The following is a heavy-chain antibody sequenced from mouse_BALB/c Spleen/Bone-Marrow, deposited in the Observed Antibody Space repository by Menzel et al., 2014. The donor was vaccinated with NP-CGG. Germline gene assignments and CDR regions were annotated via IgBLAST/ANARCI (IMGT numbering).Heavy chain of an antibody. Sequence: LVKTGASVKISYKASGYSFTGYYMHWVKKSHGKSLEWIGYISCYNGATSYNQKFKGKATFTVDTSSSTAYMQFNSLTSEDSAVYYCARVGGRYYFDYWGQGTTLTVSS. CDR3: ARVGGRYYFDY. V-gene: IGHV1S34*01. J-gene: IGHJ2*01. D-gene: IGHD1-1*01. CDR2: ISCYNGAT. CDR1: GYSFTGYY.